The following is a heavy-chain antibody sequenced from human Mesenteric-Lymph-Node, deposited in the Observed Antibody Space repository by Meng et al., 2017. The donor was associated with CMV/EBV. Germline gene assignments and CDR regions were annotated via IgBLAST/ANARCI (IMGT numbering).Heavy chain of an antibody. CDR3: ARSCTIYCGSIASQGVSYYGVDV. Sequence: GGSLRLSCVGSGFTFSDHYMDWVRQAPGKGLEWVGRIRNKVHSYTTEYAASVKGRFTISRDDSKNSLYLQMNSLRTEDTAVYYCARSCTIYCGSIASQGVSYYGVDVWGQGTTVTVSS. CDR1: GFTFSDHY. D-gene: IGHD2-2*01. CDR2: IRNKVHSYTT. J-gene: IGHJ6*02. V-gene: IGHV3-72*01.